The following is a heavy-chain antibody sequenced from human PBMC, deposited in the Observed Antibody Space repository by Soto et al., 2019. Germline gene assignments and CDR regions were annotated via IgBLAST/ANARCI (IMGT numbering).Heavy chain of an antibody. CDR1: GFTFSSYA. CDR3: AKATYYYDSSGYFPFDY. J-gene: IGHJ4*02. Sequence: GGSLRLSCAASGFTFSSYAMSWVRQAPGKGLEWVSAISGSGGSTYYADSVKGRFTISRDNSKNTLYLQMNSLRAADTAVYYCAKATYYYDSSGYFPFDYWGQGTLVTVSS. D-gene: IGHD3-22*01. CDR2: ISGSGGST. V-gene: IGHV3-23*01.